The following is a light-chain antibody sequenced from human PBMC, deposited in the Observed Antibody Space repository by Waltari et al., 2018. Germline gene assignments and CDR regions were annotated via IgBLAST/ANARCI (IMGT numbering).Light chain of an antibody. CDR2: LGS. CDR1: QSLLHSNGYNY. Sequence: DIVMTQSPLSLPVTPGEPASISCRSSQSLLHSNGYNYLDWYLQKPGQSPQHLIYLGSNRASGVPYRFSGSGSGTDFTLKISGVEAEDVGVYYCMQALQTPLNIHFGPGTKVDIK. CDR3: MQALQTPLNIH. V-gene: IGKV2-28*01. J-gene: IGKJ3*01.